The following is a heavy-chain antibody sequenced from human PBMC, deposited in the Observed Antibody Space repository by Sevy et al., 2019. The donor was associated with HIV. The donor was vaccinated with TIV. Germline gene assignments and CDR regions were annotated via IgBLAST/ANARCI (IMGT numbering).Heavy chain of an antibody. J-gene: IGHJ5*02. CDR1: GFTFSTYS. V-gene: IGHV3-48*02. CDR3: AREAYYYDSREENWFDP. D-gene: IGHD3-22*01. CDR2: ISRTSTTT. Sequence: GGSLRLSCKASGFTFSTYSMHWVRQAPGKGLEWVSSISRTSTTTYYADSAKGRFTISRDKAKNSLYLQMNSLRDEDMAVYYCAREAYYYDSREENWFDPWGQGTLVTVSS.